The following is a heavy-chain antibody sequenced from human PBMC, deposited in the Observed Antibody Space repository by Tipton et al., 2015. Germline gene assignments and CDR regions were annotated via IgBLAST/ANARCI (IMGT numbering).Heavy chain of an antibody. Sequence: TLSLTCAVSGYSISSGYYWGWIRQPPGKGLEWIGSIYHRGDTNYNPSLKSRVTISLDTSKNQFSLKLNSVTAADTAVYFCARDLEHGMDVWGQGTTVTVS. J-gene: IGHJ6*02. V-gene: IGHV4-38-2*02. CDR1: GYSISSGYY. CDR3: ARDLEHGMDV. CDR2: IYHRGDT.